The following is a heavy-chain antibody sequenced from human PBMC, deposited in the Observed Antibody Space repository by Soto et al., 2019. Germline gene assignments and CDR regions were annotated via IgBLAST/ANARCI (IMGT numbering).Heavy chain of an antibody. CDR2: ISWDGSRT. V-gene: IGHV3-43*01. CDR3: AAADYGDYPNWFAP. Sequence: EMHLVESGGAVVQPGGSLRLSCATSGFKFEDYSMHWVRQAPGQGLEWVSLISWDGSRTNYADSVRGRFTISRDSSKNSLYLQMNSLRTEDSALYYCAAADYGDYPNWFAPWGQGTLVTVSS. J-gene: IGHJ5*02. CDR1: GFKFEDYS. D-gene: IGHD4-17*01.